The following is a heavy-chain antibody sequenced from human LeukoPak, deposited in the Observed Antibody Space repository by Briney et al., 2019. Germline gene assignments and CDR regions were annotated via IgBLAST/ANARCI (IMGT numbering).Heavy chain of an antibody. CDR3: ARESRYYYDSSDYYGNYYYYGMDV. CDR2: ISAYNGNT. J-gene: IGHJ6*02. CDR1: GYTFTSYG. V-gene: IGHV1-18*01. Sequence: ASVKVSCKASGYTFTSYGISWVRQAPGQGLEWVGWISAYNGNTNYPQKLQDRVTMTTDTSTSTAYMELRSLRSDDTAVYYCARESRYYYDSSDYYGNYYYYGMDVWGRGTTVTVSS. D-gene: IGHD3-22*01.